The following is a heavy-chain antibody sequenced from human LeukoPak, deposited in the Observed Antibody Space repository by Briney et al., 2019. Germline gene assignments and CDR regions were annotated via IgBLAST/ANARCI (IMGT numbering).Heavy chain of an antibody. J-gene: IGHJ6*02. Sequence: GGSLRLSCAASGFTFSSYGMHWVRQAPGKGLEWVAVISYDGSNKYYADSAKSRFTISRDNSKNTLYLQMNSLRAEDTAVYYCATLDTAMVTSYYYYGMDVWGQGTTVTVSS. CDR2: ISYDGSNK. CDR1: GFTFSSYG. CDR3: ATLDTAMVTSYYYYGMDV. D-gene: IGHD5-18*01. V-gene: IGHV3-30*03.